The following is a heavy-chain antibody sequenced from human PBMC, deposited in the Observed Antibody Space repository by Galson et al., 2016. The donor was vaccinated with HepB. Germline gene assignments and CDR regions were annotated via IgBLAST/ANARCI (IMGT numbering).Heavy chain of an antibody. CDR1: GGSISSAAYY. CDR3: ARGRSGEYNGDYFDY. V-gene: IGHV4-31*03. J-gene: IGHJ4*02. D-gene: IGHD1-14*01. Sequence: TLSLTCTVSGGSISSAAYYWSWIRQHPGKGLEWIGHIFYSGSAYHNPSLKSRLTISVDTSESQFSLKLSSVTAADTAVYYCARGRSGEYNGDYFDYWGQGTLVTVSS. CDR2: IFYSGSA.